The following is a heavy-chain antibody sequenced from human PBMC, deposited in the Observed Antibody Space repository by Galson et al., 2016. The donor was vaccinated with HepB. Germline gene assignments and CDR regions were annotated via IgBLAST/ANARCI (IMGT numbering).Heavy chain of an antibody. CDR3: AADVNLSPMDV. D-gene: IGHD5-24*01. CDR1: GFTFTTSA. CDR2: IVFGSGDT. V-gene: IGHV1-58*02. Sequence: SVKVSCKASGFTFTTSAIQWLRQARGQRLEWIGWIVFGSGDTYYSQKFHQRVTITRDTSTNTASMELRSLTSEDTAVYYCAADVNLSPMDVWGQGTTLAVSS. J-gene: IGHJ6*02.